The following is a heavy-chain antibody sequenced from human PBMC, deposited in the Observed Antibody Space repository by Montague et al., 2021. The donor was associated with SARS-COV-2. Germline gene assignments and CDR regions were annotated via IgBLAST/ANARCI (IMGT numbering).Heavy chain of an antibody. Sequence: SDTVSLTCAVYGGSFSGYYWTWIRQSAGKGLEWIAEINHSGTTNXNFNPSLRSRVTISVDTSKSKFTLKLSSVTAADTGVYYCARWDPQTLTLIGLRGKSASDYWGQGTLVTVSS. CDR1: GGSFSGYY. V-gene: IGHV4-34*01. D-gene: IGHD4-23*01. J-gene: IGHJ4*02. CDR2: INHSGTT. CDR3: ARWDPQTLTLIGLRGKSASDY.